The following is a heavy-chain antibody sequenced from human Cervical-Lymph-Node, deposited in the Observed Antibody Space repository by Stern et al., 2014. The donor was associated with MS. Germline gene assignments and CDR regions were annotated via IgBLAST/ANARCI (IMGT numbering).Heavy chain of an antibody. CDR2: VYPGDSYP. V-gene: IGHV5-51*01. CDR1: GYSFTTHW. Sequence: QLVESGAEVKKSGESLKISCKGSGYSFTTHWIAWVRQTPWKGLEWMGIVYPGDSYPTYSPSYQGQVTISADKSINTAYLHWSSLKASDTAMYYCARHPYSGDFSYGGGFDYWGQGTLVTVSS. J-gene: IGHJ4*02. CDR3: ARHPYSGDFSYGGGFDY. D-gene: IGHD1-26*01.